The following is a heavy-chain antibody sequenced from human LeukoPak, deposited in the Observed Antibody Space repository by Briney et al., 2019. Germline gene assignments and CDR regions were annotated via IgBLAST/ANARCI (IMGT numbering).Heavy chain of an antibody. CDR1: GGSISSYY. CDR3: ARDAGDGYNTDYMDV. V-gene: IGHV4-59*01. J-gene: IGHJ6*03. D-gene: IGHD5-24*01. CDR2: IYYSGST. Sequence: SETLSLTCTVSGGSISSYYWSWIRQPAGKGLEWIGYIYYSGSTNYNPSLKSRVTISVDTSKNQFSLKLSSVTAADTAVYYCARDAGDGYNTDYMDVWGKGTTVTVSS.